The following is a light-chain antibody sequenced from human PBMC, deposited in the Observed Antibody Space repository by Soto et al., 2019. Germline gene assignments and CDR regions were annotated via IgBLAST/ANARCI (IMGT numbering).Light chain of an antibody. Sequence: EIVMTQSPATLSVSPGERVTLSCRASESINRNLVWYQKRPGQAPRLVIYGASTRATGIPARFSGSGSGTDFTLIISSLQSEDLAVYYCQQCHNWPRTFGQGTKVEIK. CDR1: ESINRN. CDR3: QQCHNWPRT. J-gene: IGKJ1*01. V-gene: IGKV3-15*01. CDR2: GAS.